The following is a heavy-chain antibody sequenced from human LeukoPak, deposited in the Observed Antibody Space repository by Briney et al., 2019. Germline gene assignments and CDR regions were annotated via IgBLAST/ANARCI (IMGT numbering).Heavy chain of an antibody. CDR1: GFTFSTYT. CDR2: IGGSDGRT. V-gene: IGHV3-23*01. D-gene: IGHD3-22*01. Sequence: GGSLRLSCAASGFTFSTYTMSWVRQAPGKGLEWVSLIGGSDGRTRYADSVKGRFTISRDNSKNTLYLEMNSLRAEDTAVYYCAKDSSSYDWGYMDVWGKGTTVTISS. CDR3: AKDSSSYDWGYMDV. J-gene: IGHJ6*03.